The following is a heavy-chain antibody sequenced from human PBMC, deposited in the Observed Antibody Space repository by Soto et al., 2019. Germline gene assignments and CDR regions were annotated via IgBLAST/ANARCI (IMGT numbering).Heavy chain of an antibody. J-gene: IGHJ4*02. CDR3: ARDRHGGPYYFDY. V-gene: IGHV4-59*01. Sequence: PSETLSLTCTVSGGSTSTYYWSWIRQPPGKGLEWIGYVYNSGSTNYNPSLKNRVTISVDTSKNQFSLKLTSVTAADTAVYYCARDRHGGPYYFDYWGQGTLVTVSS. CDR1: GGSTSTYY. D-gene: IGHD4-17*01. CDR2: VYNSGST.